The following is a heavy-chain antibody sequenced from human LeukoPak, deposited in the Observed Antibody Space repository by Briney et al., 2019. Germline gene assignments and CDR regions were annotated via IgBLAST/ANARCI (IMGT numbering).Heavy chain of an antibody. Sequence: GGSLRLSCAASGXTFSNYWMHWVRQAPGKGLVWVSRIDSDGSTTSYADSVKGRFTISRNNAKNTLYLQMNSLRADDTAVYYCARDAGSLAYWGQGTLVTVSS. V-gene: IGHV3-74*01. J-gene: IGHJ4*02. CDR2: IDSDGSTT. CDR3: ARDAGSLAY. D-gene: IGHD3-16*02. CDR1: GXTFSNYW.